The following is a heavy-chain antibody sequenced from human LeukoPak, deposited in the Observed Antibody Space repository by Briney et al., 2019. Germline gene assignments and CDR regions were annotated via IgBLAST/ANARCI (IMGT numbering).Heavy chain of an antibody. Sequence: GGSLRLSCAASGFTFSSYEMYWVRQAPGKGLEWVSYIDDSDSRTYYADSVKGRFTISRDNARNSLYLQMNSLRAEDTAVYYCARDSAMVRGVIPYNWFDPWGQGTLVTVSS. V-gene: IGHV3-48*03. D-gene: IGHD3-10*01. CDR3: ARDSAMVRGVIPYNWFDP. CDR2: IDDSDSRT. J-gene: IGHJ5*02. CDR1: GFTFSSYE.